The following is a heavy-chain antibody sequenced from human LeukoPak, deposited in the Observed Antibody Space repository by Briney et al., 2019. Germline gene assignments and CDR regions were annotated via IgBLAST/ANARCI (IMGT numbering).Heavy chain of an antibody. J-gene: IGHJ4*02. CDR3: CGTDGGVY. D-gene: IGHD2-15*01. CDR2: IKSKTDGGTT. CDR1: AFTFSSYS. V-gene: IGHV3-15*01. Sequence: GGSLRLSCAASAFTFSSYSMNWVRQAPGKWLEWVGSIKSKTDGGTTDYAAPVKGRFTISRDDSKNTLYLQMNSLKTEDTAVYYCCGTDGGVYWGQGTLVTISS.